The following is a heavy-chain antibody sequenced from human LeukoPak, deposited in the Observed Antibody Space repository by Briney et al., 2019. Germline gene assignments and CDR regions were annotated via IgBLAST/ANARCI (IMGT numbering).Heavy chain of an antibody. Sequence: PGGSLRLSCAASGFTFSSYAMHWVRQAPGKGLEWVAVISYDGSNKYYADSVKGRFTISRDNSKNTLYLQMNSLRAEDTAIYYCAKALRFGERLADYWGQGALVTVSS. V-gene: IGHV3-30-3*01. CDR2: ISYDGSNK. D-gene: IGHD3-10*01. CDR1: GFTFSSYA. J-gene: IGHJ4*02. CDR3: AKALRFGERLADY.